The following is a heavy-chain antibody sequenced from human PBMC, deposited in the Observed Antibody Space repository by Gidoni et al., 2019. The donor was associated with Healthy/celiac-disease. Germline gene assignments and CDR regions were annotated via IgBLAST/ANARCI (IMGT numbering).Heavy chain of an antibody. D-gene: IGHD3-10*01. V-gene: IGHV3-23*01. CDR1: GFTFSSYA. CDR2: IRGSGGST. CDR3: AKARGRGITMVRGVDY. Sequence: EVQLLESGGGLVQPGGSLRLSCAASGFTFSSYAMSWVRQAPGKGLEGVSAIRGSGGSTYYADSVKGRFTISRDNSKNTLYLQMNSLRAEDTAVYYCAKARGRGITMVRGVDYWGQGTLVTVSS. J-gene: IGHJ4*02.